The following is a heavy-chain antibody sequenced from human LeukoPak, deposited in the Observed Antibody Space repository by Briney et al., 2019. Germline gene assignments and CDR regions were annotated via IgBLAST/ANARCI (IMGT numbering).Heavy chain of an antibody. V-gene: IGHV4-59*01. Sequence: SETRSPTCTVSGGSIDSYYWSWIRQPPGKGLEWIGYIYYTGSTEYHPSLKSRVTISLDTSKNQFSLKLTSVTAADTAVYYCARVYQSAEYYFDYWGQGNLVSVSS. J-gene: IGHJ4*01. CDR2: IYYTGST. D-gene: IGHD2-2*01. CDR3: ARVYQSAEYYFDY. CDR1: GGSIDSYY.